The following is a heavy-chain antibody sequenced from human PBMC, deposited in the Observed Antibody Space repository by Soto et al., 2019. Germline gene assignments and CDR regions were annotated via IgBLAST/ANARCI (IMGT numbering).Heavy chain of an antibody. Sequence: ASVKVSCKASGYTFTSYAMHWVRQAPGQRLEWMGWINAGNGNTKYSQKFQGRVTITRDTSASTAYMELSSLRSEDTAVYYCASAYCGGDCSNYYYGMDVCGQGTTVTVSS. D-gene: IGHD2-21*02. CDR3: ASAYCGGDCSNYYYGMDV. CDR1: GYTFTSYA. J-gene: IGHJ6*02. CDR2: INAGNGNT. V-gene: IGHV1-3*01.